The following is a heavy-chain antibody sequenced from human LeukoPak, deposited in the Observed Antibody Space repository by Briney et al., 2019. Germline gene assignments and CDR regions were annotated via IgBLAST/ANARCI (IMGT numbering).Heavy chain of an antibody. CDR1: GFTFSSYA. V-gene: IGHV3-23*01. Sequence: GGSLRLSCAASGFTFSSYAMSWVRQAPGKGLEWVSAISGSGLSTYYADSVKGRFSISRDNSKNTLYLQMNSLRAEDTAVYYCAKVSSGGHTGYWGQGTLVTVSS. D-gene: IGHD2-8*02. CDR3: AKVSSGGHTGY. CDR2: ISGSGLST. J-gene: IGHJ4*02.